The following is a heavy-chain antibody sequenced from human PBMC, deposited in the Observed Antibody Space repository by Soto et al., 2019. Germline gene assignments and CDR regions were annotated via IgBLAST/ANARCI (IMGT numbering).Heavy chain of an antibody. CDR2: ISGNGGST. CDR1: EFTFSSYD. D-gene: IGHD6-13*01. Sequence: EVQLLESGGGLVQPGGSLRLSCAASEFTFSSYDMSWVRQAAGKGLEWVSGISGNGGSTHYADSVKGRFTISRDNFKNTLYLQMNSLRAEDTAIYYCAKEAVAAAGNFDLWGRGTLVSVSA. CDR3: AKEAVAAAGNFDL. V-gene: IGHV3-23*01. J-gene: IGHJ2*01.